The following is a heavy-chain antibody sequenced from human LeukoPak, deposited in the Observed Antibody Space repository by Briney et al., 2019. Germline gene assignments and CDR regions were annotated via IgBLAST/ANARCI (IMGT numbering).Heavy chain of an antibody. D-gene: IGHD2-15*01. V-gene: IGHV3-7*01. CDR3: AREDRYCSGGNCYSYFDS. J-gene: IGHJ4*02. Sequence: GGSLRLSCAASGFTFSHFWMSWVRQAPGKGLEWVAYIKKTGSETYYVDSVKGRFTITRDNTRNSLFLQMYSLRAEDTAVYFCAREDRYCSGGNCYSYFDSWGQGTLVTVSP. CDR2: IKKTGSET. CDR1: GFTFSHFW.